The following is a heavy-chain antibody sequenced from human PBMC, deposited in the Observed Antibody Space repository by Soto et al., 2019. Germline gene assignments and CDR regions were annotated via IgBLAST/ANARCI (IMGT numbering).Heavy chain of an antibody. V-gene: IGHV1-18*01. D-gene: IGHD2-2*01. CDR3: ARAFLQYQLLSFSLDV. Sequence: ASVKVSCKASGYTFTSYGISWVLQAPGQGLEWMGWISAYNGNTNYAQKLQGRVTMTTDTSTSTAYMELSSLRSEDTAVYYCARAFLQYQLLSFSLDVWGKGTTVTLSS. J-gene: IGHJ6*03. CDR1: GYTFTSYG. CDR2: ISAYNGNT.